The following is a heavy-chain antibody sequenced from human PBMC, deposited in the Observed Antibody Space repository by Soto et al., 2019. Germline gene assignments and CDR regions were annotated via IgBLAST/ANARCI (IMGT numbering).Heavy chain of an antibody. J-gene: IGHJ4*02. CDR3: ARGNSGPDY. CDR2: INNDGSDS. Sequence: PGGSLRLSCVASGFTFSSYWMHWVRQAPGKGLVWVSRINNDGSDSVYLDSVKGRFTIPRDNAKDTLYPQMSSLRAEDTAVYYCARGNSGPDYWGQGALVTVSS. D-gene: IGHD6-19*01. V-gene: IGHV3-74*01. CDR1: GFTFSSYW.